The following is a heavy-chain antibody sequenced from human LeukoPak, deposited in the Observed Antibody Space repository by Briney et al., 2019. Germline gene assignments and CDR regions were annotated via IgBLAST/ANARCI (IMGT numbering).Heavy chain of an antibody. CDR2: ISSSSSYI. Sequence: GGSLILSCAASEFTFSSYSMSWVRQAPGKGLDWVSSISSSSSYIYYADSLKGRFTISRDNAKNSLYLQMNSLRAEDTAVYYCARGNSCSGGSCSYYFDYWGQGTLVTVSS. J-gene: IGHJ4*02. D-gene: IGHD2-15*01. CDR1: EFTFSSYS. CDR3: ARGNSCSGGSCSYYFDY. V-gene: IGHV3-21*01.